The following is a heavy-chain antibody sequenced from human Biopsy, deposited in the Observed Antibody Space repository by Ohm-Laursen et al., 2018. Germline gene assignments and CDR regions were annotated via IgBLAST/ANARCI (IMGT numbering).Heavy chain of an antibody. Sequence: TLSLTCAVSSGSISGNYWGWIRQPPGKGLEWMGEINHTGSTKYNPSLMSRVTISIDTSNSQFSLKLTSVTAADTAVYFCARARAYSDFWGGPKDYWGQGILATVSS. J-gene: IGHJ4*02. CDR3: ARARAYSDFWGGPKDY. V-gene: IGHV4-34*01. CDR1: SGSISGNY. CDR2: INHTGST. D-gene: IGHD3-3*01.